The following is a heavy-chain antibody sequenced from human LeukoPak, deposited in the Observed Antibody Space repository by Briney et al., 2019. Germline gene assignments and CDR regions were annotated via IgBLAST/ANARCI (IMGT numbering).Heavy chain of an antibody. CDR3: ARGEGIITGTLDY. CDR2: IYYSGST. CDR1: GGSISGHY. J-gene: IGHJ4*02. D-gene: IGHD1-20*01. V-gene: IGHV4-59*11. Sequence: SGTLSLTCTVSGGSISGHYWSWIRQPPGKGLEWIGYIYYSGSTNYNPSLKSRVTISVDTSKNQFSLKLSSVTAADTAVYYCARGEGIITGTLDYWGQGTLVTVSS.